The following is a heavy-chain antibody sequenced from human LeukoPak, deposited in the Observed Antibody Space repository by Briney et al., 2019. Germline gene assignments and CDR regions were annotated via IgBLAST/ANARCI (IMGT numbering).Heavy chain of an antibody. V-gene: IGHV3-23*01. CDR1: GFTFSSYA. J-gene: IGHJ3*02. D-gene: IGHD2-21*02. CDR2: ISGSGGST. Sequence: SGRSLRLSCEASGFTFSSYAMSWVRQAPGKGLEWVSAISGSGGSTYYADSVKGRFTISRDNSKNTLYLQMNSLRAEDTAVYYCAKDLVTAIRADAFDIWGQGTMVTVSS. CDR3: AKDLVTAIRADAFDI.